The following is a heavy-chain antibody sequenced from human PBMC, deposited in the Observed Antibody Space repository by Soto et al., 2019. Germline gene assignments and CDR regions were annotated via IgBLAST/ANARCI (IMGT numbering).Heavy chain of an antibody. CDR3: ARGGAARPSFDYFDY. CDR2: IIPIFGTA. CDR1: GGTFSSYA. J-gene: IGHJ4*02. Sequence: SVKVSCKASGGTFSSYAISWVLQAPLQGLDWMGGIIPIFGTANYAQKSQGRVTITADKSTSTAYMELSSLRSEDTAVYYCARGGAARPSFDYFDYWGQGTLVTVSS. V-gene: IGHV1-69*06. D-gene: IGHD6-6*01.